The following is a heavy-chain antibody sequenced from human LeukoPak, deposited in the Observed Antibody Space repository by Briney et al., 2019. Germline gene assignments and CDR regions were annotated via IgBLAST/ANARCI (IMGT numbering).Heavy chain of an antibody. V-gene: IGHV3-66*01. J-gene: IGHJ6*03. CDR2: IYSGGST. CDR1: GFTVSSNY. D-gene: IGHD6-13*01. Sequence: PGGSLRLSCAASGFTVSSNYMSWVRQAPGKGLEWVSVIYSGGSTYYADSVKGRFTISRDNSKNTLYLQMNSLRAEDTAVYYCARVFFSSWYPYYYYYYMDVWGKGTTVTVSS. CDR3: ARVFFSSWYPYYYYYYMDV.